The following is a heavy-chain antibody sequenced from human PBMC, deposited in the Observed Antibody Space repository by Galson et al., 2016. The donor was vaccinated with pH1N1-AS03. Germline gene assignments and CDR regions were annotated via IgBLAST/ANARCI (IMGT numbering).Heavy chain of an antibody. CDR2: IYPGDSGT. CDR1: GYRFTSYW. J-gene: IGHJ3*01. CDR3: ALPLSSMITMGGLIVTEAFDA. D-gene: IGHD3-16*02. Sequence: QSGAEVKEPGESLKISCKGSGYRFTSYWIAWVRQVPGKGLEWMGIIYPGDSGTRYSPSFQGHVTMSAEKSINPVYLNWCSLKASDTAMYSCALPLSSMITMGGLIVTEAFDAWGQGTMLTVSS. V-gene: IGHV5-51*01.